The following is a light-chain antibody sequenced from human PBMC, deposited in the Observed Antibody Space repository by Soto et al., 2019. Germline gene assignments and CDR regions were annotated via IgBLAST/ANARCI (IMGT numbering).Light chain of an antibody. CDR1: RDIKNY. J-gene: IGKJ4*01. CDR2: DAS. V-gene: IGKV1-33*01. Sequence: DIQMTQSPSSLSASVGDRVTITCQASRDIKNYLNSYQQKPGKAPDLLIYDASNLKIGVPSRFSGSRSGTQFTFTISNLQPEDIATYYCQQYDVSPPLTFGGGTKVEIK. CDR3: QQYDVSPPLT.